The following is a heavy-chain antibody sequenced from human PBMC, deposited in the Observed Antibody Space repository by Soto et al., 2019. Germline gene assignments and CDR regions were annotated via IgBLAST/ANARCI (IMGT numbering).Heavy chain of an antibody. D-gene: IGHD2-15*01. CDR3: ARDCTGGSCFCIY. CDR2: INTYNGNS. CDR1: GYTLTNYA. Sequence: QVQLVQSAAEVKKPGASVKVSCKASGYTLTNYAISWVRQAPGQGPEWMGWINTYNGNSNYAQKFQGRVTMTTATSTNKAYMELRRLTSDDTAVYYCARDCTGGSCFCIYWGQGTLVTVSS. V-gene: IGHV1-18*01. J-gene: IGHJ4*02.